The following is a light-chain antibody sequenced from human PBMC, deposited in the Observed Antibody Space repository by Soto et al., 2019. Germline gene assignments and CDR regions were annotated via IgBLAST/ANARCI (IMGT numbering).Light chain of an antibody. Sequence: EIVLTQSPGTLSLSPGERATLSCRASQSLSDRLLAWYQQKPGQAPRLLIHGASARATGIPDRFSGSGSGTDFTLTISRLEPEDFAVYHCQQYESSHPTFGQGTRVDIK. V-gene: IGKV3-20*01. CDR3: QQYESSHPT. CDR2: GAS. J-gene: IGKJ1*01. CDR1: QSLSDRL.